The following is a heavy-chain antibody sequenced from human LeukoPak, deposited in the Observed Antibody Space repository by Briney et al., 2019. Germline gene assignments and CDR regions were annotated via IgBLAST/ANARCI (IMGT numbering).Heavy chain of an antibody. CDR3: VKDFVVVPGLVNYFDY. Sequence: GGSLRLSCAASGFTFDDYGMSWVRQGPGKGLEWVSAIGGSIGSTFYTDSVKGRFTISRDNSKNTLSLQMNSLRVEDTAVYYCVKDFVVVPGLVNYFDYWGQGTLVTVSS. V-gene: IGHV3-23*01. CDR1: GFTFDDYG. J-gene: IGHJ4*02. D-gene: IGHD2-2*01. CDR2: IGGSIGST.